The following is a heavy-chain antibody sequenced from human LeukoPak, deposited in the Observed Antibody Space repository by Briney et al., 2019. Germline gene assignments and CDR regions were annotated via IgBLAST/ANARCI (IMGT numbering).Heavy chain of an antibody. CDR3: TRYHHYYGSGSYDY. J-gene: IGHJ4*02. V-gene: IGHV3-73*01. CDR1: GFTFSGSA. Sequence: GGSLRLSCAASGFTFSGSAMHWVRQASGKGLEWVGRIRSKANSYATAYAASVKGRFTISRGDSKNTAYLQMNSLKTEDTAVYYCTRYHHYYGSGSYDYWGQGTLVTVSS. D-gene: IGHD3-10*01. CDR2: IRSKANSYAT.